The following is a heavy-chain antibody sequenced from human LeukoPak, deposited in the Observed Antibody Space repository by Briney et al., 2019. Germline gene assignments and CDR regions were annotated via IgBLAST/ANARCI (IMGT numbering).Heavy chain of an antibody. D-gene: IGHD6-13*01. J-gene: IGHJ4*02. Sequence: TGGSLRLSCEASGFTFSSYWMNWVRQAPGKGLEWVANINQDGSEKYYVDSVKGRFTISRDNAKNSLSLQMNSLRAEDTAVYYCARAGYSSSWYSFDYWGQGTLVTVPS. V-gene: IGHV3-7*04. CDR3: ARAGYSSSWYSFDY. CDR1: GFTFSSYW. CDR2: INQDGSEK.